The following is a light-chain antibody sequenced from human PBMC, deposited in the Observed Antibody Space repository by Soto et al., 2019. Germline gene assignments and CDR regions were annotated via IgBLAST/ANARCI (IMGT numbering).Light chain of an antibody. CDR2: GNS. CDR3: QSYDISLSGVV. J-gene: IGLJ2*01. Sequence: QLVLTQPPSVSGAPGQRVTISCTGSRSNIGAGYDVHWYQPLPGTAPKLLIDGNSNRPSGVPDRFSGSKSGTSASLAITGLQAEDEADYYCQSYDISLSGVVFGGGTKVTVL. V-gene: IGLV1-40*01. CDR1: RSNIGAGYD.